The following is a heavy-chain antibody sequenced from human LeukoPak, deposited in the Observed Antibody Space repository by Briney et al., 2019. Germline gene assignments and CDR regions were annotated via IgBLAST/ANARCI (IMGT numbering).Heavy chain of an antibody. Sequence: GGSLRLSCSASGFTFSNCAMHWVRQAPGKGLEYVSAISTDGGSTYYADSVKGRFTISRDNSKDTLLLQMSSLRPEDTAVYYCVKRVAGSRGYDYWGQGTLVTVSS. V-gene: IGHV3-64D*06. D-gene: IGHD3-22*01. CDR3: VKRVAGSRGYDY. CDR2: ISTDGGST. CDR1: GFTFSNCA. J-gene: IGHJ4*02.